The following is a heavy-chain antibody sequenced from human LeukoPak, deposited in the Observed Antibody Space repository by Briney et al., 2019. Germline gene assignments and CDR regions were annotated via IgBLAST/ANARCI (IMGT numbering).Heavy chain of an antibody. CDR3: ARVRDRSSYFYDLDY. J-gene: IGHJ4*02. CDR1: GDSTSSHY. V-gene: IGHV4-59*11. CDR2: IHYSGST. Sequence: PSETLSLTCTVSGDSTSSHYWSWIRQPPGKGLEWIGCIHYSGSTNYNPSLKSRVTISVDTSKNQFSLKLSSVTAADTAIYYCARVRDRSSYFYDLDYWGQGTLVTVSS. D-gene: IGHD3-22*01.